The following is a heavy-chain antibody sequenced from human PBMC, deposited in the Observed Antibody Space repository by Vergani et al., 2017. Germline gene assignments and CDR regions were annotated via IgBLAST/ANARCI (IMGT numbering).Heavy chain of an antibody. V-gene: IGHV4-38-2*01. CDR1: GYSISSGYY. CDR2: IYHSGST. CDR3: ARSLYCSGGSCLFDY. J-gene: IGHJ4*02. Sequence: QVQLQESGPGLVKPSETLSLTCAVSGYSISSGYYWGWIRQPPGKGLEWIGSIYHSGSTYYNLSLKSRVTISVDTSKNQFSLKLSSVTAADTAVYYCARSLYCSGGSCLFDYWGQGTLVTVSS. D-gene: IGHD2-15*01.